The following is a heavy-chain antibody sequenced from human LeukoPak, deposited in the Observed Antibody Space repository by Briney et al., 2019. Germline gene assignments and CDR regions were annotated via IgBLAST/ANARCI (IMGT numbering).Heavy chain of an antibody. D-gene: IGHD6-19*01. CDR3: ARDAYSSGWYGAYYYYYYMDV. V-gene: IGHV4-4*07. CDR1: GGSISSYY. CDR2: IYTCGST. J-gene: IGHJ6*03. Sequence: DPSETLSLTCTVSGGSISSYYWSWIRKPAGPGQEWIGRIYTCGSTNYNPSLTSRVTMSVDTSKNQFSLNLSSVTAADTAVYYCARDAYSSGWYGAYYYYYYMDVWGKGTTVTISS.